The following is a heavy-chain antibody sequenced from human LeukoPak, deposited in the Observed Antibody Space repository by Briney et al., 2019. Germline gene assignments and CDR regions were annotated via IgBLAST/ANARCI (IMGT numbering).Heavy chain of an antibody. J-gene: IGHJ4*02. CDR1: GFTFSSYS. CDR2: ISSSSSYI. D-gene: IGHD3-16*02. CDR3: ARDEASFY. V-gene: IGHV3-21*01. Sequence: GGSLRLSCAASGFTFSSYSMNWVRQAPGKGLEWVSSISSSSSYIYYAGSVKGRFTISRDNAKNSLYLQMNSLRAEDTAVYYCARDEASFYWGQGTLVTVSS.